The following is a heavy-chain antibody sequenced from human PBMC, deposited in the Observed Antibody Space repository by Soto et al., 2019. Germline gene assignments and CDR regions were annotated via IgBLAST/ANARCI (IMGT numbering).Heavy chain of an antibody. D-gene: IGHD1-26*01. CDR2: INPNSGGT. CDR3: ARTLYDTTWDLLGYYGMDV. J-gene: IGHJ6*02. V-gene: IGHV1-2*04. Sequence: QVQLVQSGAEVKKPGASVKVSCKASGYTFTGFYMHWVRQAPGQGLEWMGWINPNSGGTNYAQKFQGWVTMTMDTAIRTAYMELRRLRYDDTAVYYCARTLYDTTWDLLGYYGMDVWGQGTTVTVSS. CDR1: GYTFTGFY.